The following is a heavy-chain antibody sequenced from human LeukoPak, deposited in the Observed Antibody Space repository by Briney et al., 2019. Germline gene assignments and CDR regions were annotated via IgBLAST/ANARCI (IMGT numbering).Heavy chain of an antibody. J-gene: IGHJ3*02. Sequence: GESLKIPCKGSGYSFTNYWIGWVRQMPGKGLDWMGIIYPGDSDTRYSPSFQGQVTISVDMSISTAYLQWSSLKASDTAMYYCASMLRIAAAYDALDIWGQGTMVTVSS. V-gene: IGHV5-51*01. CDR3: ASMLRIAAAYDALDI. D-gene: IGHD6-13*01. CDR1: GYSFTNYW. CDR2: IYPGDSDT.